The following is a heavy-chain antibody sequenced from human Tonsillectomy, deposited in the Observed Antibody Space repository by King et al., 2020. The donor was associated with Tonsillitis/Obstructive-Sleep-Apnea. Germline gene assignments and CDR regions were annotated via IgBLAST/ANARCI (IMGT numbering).Heavy chain of an antibody. V-gene: IGHV5-51*01. CDR2: IYPGDSDT. CDR1: GYSFTSYW. D-gene: IGHD2-2*01. Sequence: DVQLVQSGAEVKKPGESLKISCKGSGYSFTSYWIVWVRQMPGKGLEWMGIIYPGDSDTRDSPSFQVQVTISADKSITTAYLQWSSLKASDTAMYYCASLDCSSTSCHFDYWGQGTLVTVSS. J-gene: IGHJ4*02. CDR3: ASLDCSSTSCHFDY.